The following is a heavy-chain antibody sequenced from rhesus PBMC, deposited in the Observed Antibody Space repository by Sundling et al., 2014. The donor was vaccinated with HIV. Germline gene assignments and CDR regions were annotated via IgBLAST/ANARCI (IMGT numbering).Heavy chain of an antibody. J-gene: IGHJ4*01. V-gene: IGHV4-173*01. D-gene: IGHD3-3*01. Sequence: QVQLQESGPGLVKPSETLSLTCDVSGDSISDNYYWNWIRQSPGKGLEWIGRISGSGGSTDYSPSLKSRVTISTDTSKNQFSLKVKSVTAADTAVYFCARDRWTGYFPGVWDHWGQGVLVTVSS. CDR2: ISGSGGST. CDR1: GDSISDNYY. CDR3: ARDRWTGYFPGVWDH.